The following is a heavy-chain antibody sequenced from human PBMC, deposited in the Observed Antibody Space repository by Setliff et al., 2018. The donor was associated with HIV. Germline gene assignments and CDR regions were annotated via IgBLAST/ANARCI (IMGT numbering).Heavy chain of an antibody. CDR2: VSNGGDT. V-gene: IGHV4-59*01. D-gene: IGHD2-21*02. CDR3: ARDGYCGGDCYHDAFDI. J-gene: IGHJ3*02. CDR1: GGSTNNYY. Sequence: SETLSLTCAVSGGSTNNYYLTWIRQPPGKGLEWIGSVSNGGDTNYNPSLKSRVSLSLDTSKTQFSLKLTSVTAADTAVYYCARDGYCGGDCYHDAFDIWGQGTMVTVSS.